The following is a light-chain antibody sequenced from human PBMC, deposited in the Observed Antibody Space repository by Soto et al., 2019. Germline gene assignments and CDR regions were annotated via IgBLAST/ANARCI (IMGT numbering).Light chain of an antibody. CDR2: DVS. CDR1: SSDVGGYNY. Sequence: QSALTQPRSVSGSPGQSVTTSCIGTSSDVGGYNYVSWYQQHPGKAPKLMIYDVSKRPSGVPDRFSGSKSGNTASLTISGLQAEDEADYYCCSYAGSYTVVFGGGTKLTVL. J-gene: IGLJ2*01. CDR3: CSYAGSYTVV. V-gene: IGLV2-11*01.